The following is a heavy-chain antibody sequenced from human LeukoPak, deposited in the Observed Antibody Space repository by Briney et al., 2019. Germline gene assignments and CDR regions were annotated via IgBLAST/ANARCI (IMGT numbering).Heavy chain of an antibody. CDR2: IYPGDSDT. D-gene: IGHD6-13*01. CDR3: ARHKRRSSIAAAGFYYYYGVDV. V-gene: IGHV5-51*01. CDR1: GYSFTSYW. Sequence: GESLKISCKASGYSFTSYWIGWVRQMPGKGLEWMGIIYPGDSDTRYSPSFQGQVTISADKSISTAYLQWSSLKASDTAMYYCARHKRRSSIAAAGFYYYYGVDVWGQGTTVTVSS. J-gene: IGHJ6*02.